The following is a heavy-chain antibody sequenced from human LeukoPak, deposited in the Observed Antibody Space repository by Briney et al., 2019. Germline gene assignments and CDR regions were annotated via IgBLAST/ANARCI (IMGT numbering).Heavy chain of an antibody. J-gene: IGHJ4*02. Sequence: GGSLRLSCAASGFTFNNYELNWVRQAPGKGLEWVSNISSSGSNIYYADSVKGRFIISRDNAKNSLYLQMNSLRAEDTAVYYCARETYSYDSRGNSPFDYWGQGTLVTVSS. D-gene: IGHD3-22*01. CDR3: ARETYSYDSRGNSPFDY. V-gene: IGHV3-48*03. CDR2: ISSSGSNI. CDR1: GFTFNNYE.